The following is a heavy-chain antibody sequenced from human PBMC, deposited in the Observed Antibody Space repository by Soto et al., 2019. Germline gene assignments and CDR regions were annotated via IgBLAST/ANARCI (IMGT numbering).Heavy chain of an antibody. Sequence: SVEVSCKXSGGTFSSYAISWVRQAPGQGLEWMGGIIPIFGTANYAQKFQGRVTITADESTSTAYMELSSLRSEDTAVYYCARDAGAAAAGESYYYYGMDVWGQGTTVTVSS. CDR1: GGTFSSYA. CDR2: IIPIFGTA. J-gene: IGHJ6*02. CDR3: ARDAGAAAAGESYYYYGMDV. V-gene: IGHV1-69*13. D-gene: IGHD6-13*01.